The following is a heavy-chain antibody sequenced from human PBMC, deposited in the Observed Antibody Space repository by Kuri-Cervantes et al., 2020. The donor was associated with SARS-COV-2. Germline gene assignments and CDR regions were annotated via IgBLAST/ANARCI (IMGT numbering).Heavy chain of an antibody. V-gene: IGHV3-48*02. J-gene: IGHJ4*02. D-gene: IGHD3-22*01. CDR1: GFTLSSYS. CDR2: ISSSSSTI. CDR3: ARNGGSSGYDIDY. Sequence: GGSLRLSCAASGFTLSSYSMNSVRQATGKGLEWVSYISSSSSTIYYADSVKGRFTISRDNAKNSLYLQMNSLRYEDTAVYYCARNGGSSGYDIDYWGQGTLVTVSS.